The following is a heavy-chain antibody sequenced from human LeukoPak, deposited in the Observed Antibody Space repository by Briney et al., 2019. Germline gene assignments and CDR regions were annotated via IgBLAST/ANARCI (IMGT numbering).Heavy chain of an antibody. D-gene: IGHD5-12*01. J-gene: IGHJ4*02. V-gene: IGHV3-23*01. Sequence: GGSLRLSCAASRFTFSSYAMSWVRQAPGKGLEWVSAISGSGVTTFYADSVKGRVTISRDNSKSTLYLQMNSLRTEDTAVYYCAKAGSVYSGYYDYWGQGILVTVSS. CDR2: ISGSGVTT. CDR3: AKAGSVYSGYYDY. CDR1: RFTFSSYA.